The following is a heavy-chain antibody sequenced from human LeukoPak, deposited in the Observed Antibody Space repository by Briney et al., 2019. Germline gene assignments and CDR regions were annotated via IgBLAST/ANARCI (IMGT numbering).Heavy chain of an antibody. V-gene: IGHV3-23*01. Sequence: GGSLRLSCAASGFIFSSYSMSWVCQAPGKGLEWVSVITGSGGNTYYAGSVKGRFTISKDNSKNTVYLQMSSLRVDDTAVYYCAKAASSSWPSYYYGMDVWGQGTTVTVSS. CDR1: GFIFSSYS. J-gene: IGHJ6*02. D-gene: IGHD6-13*01. CDR2: ITGSGGNT. CDR3: AKAASSSWPSYYYGMDV.